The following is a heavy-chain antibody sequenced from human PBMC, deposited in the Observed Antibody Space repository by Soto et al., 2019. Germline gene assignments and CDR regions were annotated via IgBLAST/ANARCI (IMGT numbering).Heavy chain of an antibody. CDR3: ASGYDSYDSSGYYSARYYGMDV. CDR1: GFTFSSYW. CDR2: IKQDGSEK. D-gene: IGHD3-22*01. Sequence: GGSLRLSCAASGFTFSSYWMSWVRQAPGKGLEWVANIKQDGSEKYYVDSVKGRFTISRDNAKNSLYLQMNSLRAEDTAVYYCASGYDSYDSSGYYSARYYGMDVWGQGTTVTVSS. V-gene: IGHV3-7*03. J-gene: IGHJ6*02.